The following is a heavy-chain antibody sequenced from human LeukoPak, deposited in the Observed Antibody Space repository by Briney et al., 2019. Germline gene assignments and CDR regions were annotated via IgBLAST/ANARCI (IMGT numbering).Heavy chain of an antibody. CDR2: IKEDGREK. J-gene: IGHJ4*02. CDR3: ATSSRGPAAFYFDY. V-gene: IGHV3-7*01. Sequence: GGSLRLSCAVSGFTFSNYWMSFVRQAPGKGREGVANIKEDGREKYYVDSVKGRFNISRDNSKNTLYLQMNSLRADDMAVYYCATSSRGPAAFYFDYWGQGTLVTVSS. CDR1: GFTFSNYW. D-gene: IGHD1-14*01.